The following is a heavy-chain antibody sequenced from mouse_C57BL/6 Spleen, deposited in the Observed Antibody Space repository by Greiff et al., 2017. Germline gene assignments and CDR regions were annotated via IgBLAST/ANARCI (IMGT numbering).Heavy chain of an antibody. J-gene: IGHJ2*01. D-gene: IGHD4-1*01. CDR2: IDPETGGT. V-gene: IGHV1-15*01. CDR1: GYTFTDYE. CDR3: ANWDGY. Sequence: VQLKESGAELVRPGASVTLSCKASGYTFTDYEMHWVKQTPVHGLEWIGAIDPETGGTAYNQKFKGKAILTADKSSSTAYMELRSLTSEDSAVYYCANWDGYWGQGTTLTVSS.